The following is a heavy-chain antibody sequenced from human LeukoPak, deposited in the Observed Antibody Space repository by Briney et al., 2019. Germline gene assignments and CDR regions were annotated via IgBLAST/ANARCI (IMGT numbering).Heavy chain of an antibody. CDR1: GFTFSDYY. J-gene: IGHJ4*02. V-gene: IGHV3-11*01. CDR2: ISSSGNTI. CDR3: ARESPYYYGSGSYYLSY. Sequence: PGGSLRLSCAASGFTFSDYYMSWIRQAPGKGLEWISYISSSGNTIYYADSVKGRFTISRDNAKNSLHLQMNSLRAEDTAVYYCARESPYYYGSGSYYLSYWGQGTLVTVSS. D-gene: IGHD3-10*01.